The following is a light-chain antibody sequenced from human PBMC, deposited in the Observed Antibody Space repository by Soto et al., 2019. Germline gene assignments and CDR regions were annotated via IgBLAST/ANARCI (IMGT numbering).Light chain of an antibody. CDR2: CPS. V-gene: IGKV4-1*01. CDR1: QSLLSSSHNKNH. CDR3: HQYYGDLRP. J-gene: IGKJ1*01. Sequence: DIVMTQSPDSLAVSLGERATINCKSSQSLLSSSHNKNHLGGYQQKPGQPPKLLLYCPSTRQSGVPERFSGSESVTDFPLKLRSLPPDDVDVCSCHQYYGDLRPFGQGNKV.